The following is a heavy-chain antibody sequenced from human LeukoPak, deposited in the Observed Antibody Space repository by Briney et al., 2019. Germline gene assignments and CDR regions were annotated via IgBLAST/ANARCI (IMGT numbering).Heavy chain of an antibody. CDR2: IRGDGRAT. J-gene: IGHJ3*02. V-gene: IGHV3-74*03. D-gene: IGHD3-10*01. Sequence: GGSMRLSCAASGFIFTDYWMHWVRQAPGKELVWVARIRGDGRATTYADSVKGRFTISRDNSNNTVFLQMNSLRPDDTAVYFCSKGGRELLGALDIWGQGTMVSVSS. CDR3: SKGGRELLGALDI. CDR1: GFIFTDYW.